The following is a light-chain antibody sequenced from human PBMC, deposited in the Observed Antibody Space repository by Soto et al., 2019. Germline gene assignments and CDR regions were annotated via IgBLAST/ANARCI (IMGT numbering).Light chain of an antibody. CDR1: QIIDTW. J-gene: IGKJ1*01. V-gene: IGKV1-5*03. CDR3: QQYKSSWT. Sequence: DIQMTQSPSTLSASAGDRDIITSRASQIIDTWFAWYQQKPGKAPNVLISKVSNLESGVPSRFSGSGSGTEFSLTISSLQPDDFATYYCQQYKSSWTFGQGTKVDIK. CDR2: KVS.